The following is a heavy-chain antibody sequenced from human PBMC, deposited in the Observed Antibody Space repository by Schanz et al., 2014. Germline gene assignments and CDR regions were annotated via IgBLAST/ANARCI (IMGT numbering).Heavy chain of an antibody. J-gene: IGHJ4*02. Sequence: EVQLVESGGGLVQPGGSLRLSCAASGFTFSGYWMSWVRQAPGEGLVWVANIKLDGSEKYYVDSVKGRFTISRDNAKNSLYLQMNSLTAEDTAVYYCAKYGTGKGVSFEYWGQGTLVTVSP. CDR1: GFTFSGYW. CDR3: AKYGTGKGVSFEY. D-gene: IGHD1-26*01. V-gene: IGHV3-7*01. CDR2: IKLDGSEK.